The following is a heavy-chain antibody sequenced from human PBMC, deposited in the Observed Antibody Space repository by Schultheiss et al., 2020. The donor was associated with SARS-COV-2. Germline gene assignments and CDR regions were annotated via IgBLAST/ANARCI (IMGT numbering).Heavy chain of an antibody. D-gene: IGHD5-12*01. J-gene: IGHJ3*02. CDR1: GGSISNYY. Sequence: SETLSLTCTVSGGSISNYYWSWIRQPPGKGLEWIGSIYYSGSTYYNPSLKSRVTISVDTSKNQFSLKLSSVTAADTAVYYCARDGSGYDFLDAFDIWGQGTMVTVSS. CDR3: ARDGSGYDFLDAFDI. CDR2: IYYSGST. V-gene: IGHV4-59*12.